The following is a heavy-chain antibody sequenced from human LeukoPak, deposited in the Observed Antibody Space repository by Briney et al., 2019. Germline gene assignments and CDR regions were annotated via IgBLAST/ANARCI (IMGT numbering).Heavy chain of an antibody. Sequence: SETLSLTCTVSGGSISRYYWSWIRQPPGKGLEWIGYIYYSGSTNYNPSLKSRVTISVDTSTNQFSLKLTSATAADTAVYYCARVGSWYLDWFDPWGQGTLVTVSS. J-gene: IGHJ5*02. CDR2: IYYSGST. CDR3: ARVGSWYLDWFDP. V-gene: IGHV4-59*01. D-gene: IGHD6-13*01. CDR1: GGSISRYY.